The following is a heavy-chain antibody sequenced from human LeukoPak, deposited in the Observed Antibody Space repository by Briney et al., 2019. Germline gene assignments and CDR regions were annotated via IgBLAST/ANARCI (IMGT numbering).Heavy chain of an antibody. J-gene: IGHJ1*01. D-gene: IGHD6-13*01. V-gene: IGHV4-59*08. Sequence: SETLSLTCTVSDGSISSYYWSWIRQPPGKGLEWIGYIYYSGSTNYNPSLKSRVTISVDTSKNQFSLKLSSVTAADTAVYYCARLSSSWHGVQHWGQGTLVTVSS. CDR3: ARLSSSWHGVQH. CDR1: DGSISSYY. CDR2: IYYSGST.